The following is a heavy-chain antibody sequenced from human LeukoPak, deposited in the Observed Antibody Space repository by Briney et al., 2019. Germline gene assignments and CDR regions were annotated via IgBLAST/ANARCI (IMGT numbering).Heavy chain of an antibody. Sequence: SVKVSCKASGGSFSDYPINWVRQAPGQGLEWLGGIIPKYSASNYAQAFQGRVTITAHESTNTVYMEMSGLRPDDTAVYYCVRPDRIFGVPAAFDAWGQGTLVAVSS. D-gene: IGHD3-3*02. CDR1: GGSFSDYP. J-gene: IGHJ3*01. V-gene: IGHV1-69*01. CDR2: IIPKYSAS. CDR3: VRPDRIFGVPAAFDA.